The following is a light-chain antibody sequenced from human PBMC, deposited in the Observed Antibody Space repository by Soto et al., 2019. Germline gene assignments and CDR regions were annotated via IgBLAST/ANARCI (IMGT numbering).Light chain of an antibody. CDR2: DVI. Sequence: QSALTQPASLSGSPGQSITISCTGTNSDVGGYDYVSWYQQRPGKAPTLLIYDVINRPSGVSFRFSGSKSGNTASLTISGLQAEDEAEYYCSSYTRSSISVFGTGTKVTVL. J-gene: IGLJ1*01. V-gene: IGLV2-14*01. CDR1: NSDVGGYDY. CDR3: SSYTRSSISV.